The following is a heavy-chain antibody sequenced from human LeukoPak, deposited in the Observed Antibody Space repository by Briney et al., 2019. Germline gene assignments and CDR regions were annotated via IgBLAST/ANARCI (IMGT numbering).Heavy chain of an antibody. D-gene: IGHD6-13*01. V-gene: IGHV3-74*01. CDR1: GFTFSVYW. CDR2: INSDGSST. J-gene: IGHJ5*02. CDR3: ARGKAAAGTFSWFDP. Sequence: GGSPTLSCAASGFTFSVYWMHWVRQAPGRGLVWVSLINSDGSSTRYADSVKGRFTISRDNAKNTLYLQMNSLRAEDTAVYYCARGKAAAGTFSWFDPWGQGTLVAVAS.